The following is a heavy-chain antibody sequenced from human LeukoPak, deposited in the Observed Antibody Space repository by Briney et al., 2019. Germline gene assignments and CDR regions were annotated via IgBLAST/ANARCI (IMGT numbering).Heavy chain of an antibody. CDR3: AKGGATVIDY. J-gene: IGHJ4*02. V-gene: IGHV3-74*01. Sequence: PGGSLRLSCAASGFTFSNYWMHWVRQAPGKGLVWVSRINSDGSSTTSADSVKGRFTISRDNAKNTLYLQMNSLRAEDTAVYYCAKGGATVIDYRGQGTLVTVSS. CDR2: INSDGSST. D-gene: IGHD4-17*01. CDR1: GFTFSNYW.